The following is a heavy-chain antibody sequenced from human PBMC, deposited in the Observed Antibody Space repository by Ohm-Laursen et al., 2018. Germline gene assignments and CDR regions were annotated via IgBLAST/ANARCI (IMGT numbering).Heavy chain of an antibody. CDR3: AGTSAVAAPY. CDR1: GFIFSNYW. J-gene: IGHJ4*02. V-gene: IGHV3-74*01. D-gene: IGHD6-19*01. CDR2: VNTDGRTT. Sequence: SLRLSCAASGFIFSNYWMHWVRQAPGKGLVWVSRVNTDGRTTNYADSVKGRFTISRDNAKNTLYLEMNSLRVEDTAVYYCAGTSAVAAPYWGQGTLATVSS.